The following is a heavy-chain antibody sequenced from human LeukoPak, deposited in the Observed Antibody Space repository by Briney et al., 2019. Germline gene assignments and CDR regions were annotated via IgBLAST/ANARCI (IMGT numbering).Heavy chain of an antibody. CDR2: INPSGGRT. Sequence: GASVKVSCKASGYTFTGYYMHWVRQVPGQGLEWMGTINPSGGRTTYAQKFQGRVTMTRDMSTSTVYMELSSLRSEDTAIYYCARGDGEAAAGTENWFDPWGQGTLVTVSS. D-gene: IGHD6-13*01. CDR1: GYTFTGYY. J-gene: IGHJ5*02. CDR3: ARGDGEAAAGTENWFDP. V-gene: IGHV1-46*01.